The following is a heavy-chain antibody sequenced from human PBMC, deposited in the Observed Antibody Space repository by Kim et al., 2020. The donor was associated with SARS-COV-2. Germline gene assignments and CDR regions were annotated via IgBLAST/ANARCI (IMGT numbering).Heavy chain of an antibody. CDR3: AKGVCSSTSCHTTDY. CDR1: GFTFSSYA. J-gene: IGHJ4*02. D-gene: IGHD2-2*02. V-gene: IGHV3-23*01. CDR2: IMGSGGGI. Sequence: GGSLRLSCAASGFTFSSYAMRWVRQAPGKGLEWVSTIMGSGGGIYYADSVKGRFTISRDNSKNTLYLQMNSLRAEDTAVYYCAKGVCSSTSCHTTDYWGRGTLVTVSS.